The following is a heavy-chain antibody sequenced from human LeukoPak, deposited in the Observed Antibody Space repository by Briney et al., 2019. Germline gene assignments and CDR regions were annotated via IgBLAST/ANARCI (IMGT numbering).Heavy chain of an antibody. J-gene: IGHJ4*02. CDR1: GGSFSGYY. CDR3: ARRRRWLQSFYY. Sequence: PSETLSLTCAVYGGSFSGYYWSWVRQPPGKGEEWGGEINHIRITNYNPSLKSRVTISVPTSKNQFPLKLSSVTAADTAVYYCARRRRWLQSFYYWGQGTLVTVSS. CDR2: INHIRIT. D-gene: IGHD5-24*01. V-gene: IGHV4-34*01.